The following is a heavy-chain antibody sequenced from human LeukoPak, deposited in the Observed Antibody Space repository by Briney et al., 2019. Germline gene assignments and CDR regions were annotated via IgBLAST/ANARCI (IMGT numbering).Heavy chain of an antibody. D-gene: IGHD1-26*01. CDR1: GYSISSGYY. J-gene: IGHJ4*02. CDR3: TRDPWEPTYS. V-gene: IGHV4-38-2*02. CDR2: IHYSGST. Sequence: SETLSLICTVSGYSISSGYYWGWIRQPPEKGLEWIGTIHYSGSTYYNASLKSRVTISVDTSMNQFSLKLTSVTAADTGVYYCTRDPWEPTYSWGQGTLVTVSP.